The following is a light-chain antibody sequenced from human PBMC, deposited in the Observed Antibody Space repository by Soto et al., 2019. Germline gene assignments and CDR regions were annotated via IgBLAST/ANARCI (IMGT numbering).Light chain of an antibody. CDR2: GAS. CDR3: QQYATSPRT. J-gene: IGKJ4*01. CDR1: QSVSSSY. Sequence: EIVLTQSPGTLSLSPGERATLSCRASQSVSSSYLAWYQQKPGQAPRLLIYGASSRATGIPDRFTGSGSGTDFYLTIDRLEPEDAAMYYCQQYATSPRTFGGGTKVDIK. V-gene: IGKV3-20*01.